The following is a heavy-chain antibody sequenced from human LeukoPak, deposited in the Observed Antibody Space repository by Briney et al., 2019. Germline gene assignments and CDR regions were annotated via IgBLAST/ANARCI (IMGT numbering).Heavy chain of an antibody. V-gene: IGHV3-23*01. D-gene: IGHD2-15*01. Sequence: PGGSLRLSCAASGFTVSNYAMSWVRQAPGRGLEWVSVISGSGGSTYYVDSVQGRFTISRDNSKNTLYLQMNSLRAEDTAVYYCAKDRRHCSGGSCYFKHWGQGTLVTVSS. CDR2: ISGSGGST. J-gene: IGHJ1*01. CDR3: AKDRRHCSGGSCYFKH. CDR1: GFTVSNYA.